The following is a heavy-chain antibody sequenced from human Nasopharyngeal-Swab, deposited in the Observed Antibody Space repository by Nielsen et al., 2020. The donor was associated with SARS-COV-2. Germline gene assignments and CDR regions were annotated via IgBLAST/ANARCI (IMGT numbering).Heavy chain of an antibody. J-gene: IGHJ4*02. CDR1: GGSFSGYY. Sequence: SETLSLTYAVYGGSFSGYYWSWIRQPPGKGLEWIGEINHSGSTNYNPSLKSRVTISVDTSKNQFSLKLSSVTAADTAVYYCARGGIAARPDYFDYWGQGTLVTVSS. CDR3: ARGGIAARPDYFDY. D-gene: IGHD6-6*01. V-gene: IGHV4-34*01. CDR2: INHSGST.